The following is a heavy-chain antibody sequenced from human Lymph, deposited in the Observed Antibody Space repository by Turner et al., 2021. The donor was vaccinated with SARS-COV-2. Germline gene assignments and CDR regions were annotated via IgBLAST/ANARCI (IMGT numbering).Heavy chain of an antibody. J-gene: IGHJ4*02. CDR2: IKTKNDGGTT. Sequence: EVQLVESGGCLVKPWCSLRLSCSGSGFMFRNAWMTWVGQAAGMGLEWVSRIKTKNDGGTTANAAPVKGRFTITRDDTKNTQYLQMNSLKTENTGVYYCTTHSALDYWGQGTLVTVSS. CDR1: GFMFRNAW. CDR3: TTHSALDY. V-gene: IGHV3-15*01. D-gene: IGHD6-13*01.